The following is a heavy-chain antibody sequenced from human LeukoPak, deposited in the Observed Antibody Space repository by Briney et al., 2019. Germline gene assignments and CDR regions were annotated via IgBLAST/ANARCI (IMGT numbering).Heavy chain of an antibody. Sequence: PGGSLRLSCVASGFSFSSYEMNWVRQAPGKGLEWVSFISTSGSSIYYADSVKGRFTISRDNAKNSLWLQMNSTRAEDTAVYYCARDGEYTGHDLDHWGQGTLVTVSS. J-gene: IGHJ4*02. V-gene: IGHV3-48*03. D-gene: IGHD3-10*01. CDR3: ARDGEYTGHDLDH. CDR1: GFSFSSYE. CDR2: ISTSGSSI.